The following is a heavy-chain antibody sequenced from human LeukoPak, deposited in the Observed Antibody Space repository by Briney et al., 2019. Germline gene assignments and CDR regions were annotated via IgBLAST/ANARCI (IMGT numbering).Heavy chain of an antibody. D-gene: IGHD3-10*01. Sequence: GGSLRLSCAASGFTSSSYWMSWVRQAPGKGLEWVANIKQDGSEKYYVDSVKGRFTISRDNAKNSLYLQMNSLRAEDTAVYYCARDAYYGPENWFDPWGQGTLVTVSS. V-gene: IGHV3-7*03. CDR3: ARDAYYGPENWFDP. CDR2: IKQDGSEK. J-gene: IGHJ5*02. CDR1: GFTSSSYW.